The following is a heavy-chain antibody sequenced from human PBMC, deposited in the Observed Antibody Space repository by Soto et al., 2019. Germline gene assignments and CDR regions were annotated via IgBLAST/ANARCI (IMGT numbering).Heavy chain of an antibody. J-gene: IGHJ4*02. CDR2: IHYSGST. Sequence: SETLSLTCTVSGGSISSGGYYWNWIRQHPGKGLEWLGYIHYSGSTYYNPSLKSRLTITMDTSKNQFSLKLSSVTAADTAVYYCARVGSSGWAPDYWGPGTLVTVSS. D-gene: IGHD6-19*01. CDR3: ARVGSSGWAPDY. V-gene: IGHV4-31*03. CDR1: GGSISSGGYY.